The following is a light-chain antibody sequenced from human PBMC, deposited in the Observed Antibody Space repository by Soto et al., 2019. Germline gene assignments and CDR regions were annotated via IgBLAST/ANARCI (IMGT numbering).Light chain of an antibody. CDR3: AAWDDSLSSVV. J-gene: IGLJ2*01. CDR1: RYNIGSNY. Sequence: QSVLTQPPSASGTPGQRVTISCSGSRYNIGSNYVYWFQQLPGTAPKLLMYSNNQRPSGVPDRFSGSKSGTSASLAISGLRSEDEADYYCAAWDDSLSSVVFGGGTKVTVL. CDR2: SNN. V-gene: IGLV1-47*02.